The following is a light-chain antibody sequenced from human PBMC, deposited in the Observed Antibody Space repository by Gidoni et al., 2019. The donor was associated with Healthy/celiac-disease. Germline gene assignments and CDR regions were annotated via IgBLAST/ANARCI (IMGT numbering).Light chain of an antibody. Sequence: DIHLTQSPSSLSASVGDRVTITCRASQSISSYLNWYQQKPGKDPKLLIYAASSLESGVPSRFSGSGSGTDFTLTISSLQPEDFATYYCQQSYSTPRTFGQGTKLEIK. CDR2: AAS. V-gene: IGKV1-39*01. CDR3: QQSYSTPRT. CDR1: QSISSY. J-gene: IGKJ2*01.